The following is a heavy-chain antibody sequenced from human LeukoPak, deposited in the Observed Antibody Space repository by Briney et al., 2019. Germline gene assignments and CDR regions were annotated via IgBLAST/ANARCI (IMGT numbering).Heavy chain of an antibody. CDR2: INAGNGNT. D-gene: IGHD3-10*01. CDR1: GYTFTSYA. CDR3: ARDHRITMVRGVINNPGDY. Sequence: ASVKVSCKASGYTFTSYAMHWVRQAPGQRLEWMGWINAGNGNTKYSQKFQGRVTITRDTSASTAYMELSSLRSEDTAVYYCARDHRITMVRGVINNPGDYWGQGTLVTVSS. V-gene: IGHV1-3*01. J-gene: IGHJ4*02.